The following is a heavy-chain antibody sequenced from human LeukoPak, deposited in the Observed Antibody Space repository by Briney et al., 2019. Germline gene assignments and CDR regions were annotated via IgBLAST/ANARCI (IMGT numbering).Heavy chain of an antibody. CDR1: GFTFSDYY. D-gene: IGHD6-13*01. CDR2: ISSSSSYT. CDR3: ARDPGSWYPDY. J-gene: IGHJ4*02. V-gene: IGHV3-11*06. Sequence: GGSLRLSCAASGFTFSDYYMSGIRQAPGKGLEWVAYISSSSSYTNYADSVKGRFTISRDNAKNSLYLQMNSLTAEDTAVYYCARDPGSWYPDYWGQGTLVTVSS.